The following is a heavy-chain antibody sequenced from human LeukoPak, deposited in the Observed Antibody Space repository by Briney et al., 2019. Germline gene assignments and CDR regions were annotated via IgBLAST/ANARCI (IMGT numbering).Heavy chain of an antibody. D-gene: IGHD3-10*01. J-gene: IGHJ5*02. Sequence: ASVTVSCKASGYTFTSYGIIWVRQAPAQGLEWMGWISAYNGNTNYAQKLQGRVTMTIGTSTSTAYMELRSLRCDDTAVYYCARDVGDIWFGEMLRDWFDPWGQGTLVTVSS. V-gene: IGHV1-18*01. CDR1: GYTFTSYG. CDR2: ISAYNGNT. CDR3: ARDVGDIWFGEMLRDWFDP.